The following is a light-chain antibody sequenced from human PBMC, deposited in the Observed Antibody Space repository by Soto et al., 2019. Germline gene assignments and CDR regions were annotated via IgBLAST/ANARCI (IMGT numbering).Light chain of an antibody. V-gene: IGKV1-5*03. CDR2: KAS. Sequence: DIQITQSPSTLSAPVGDIVTITCRATQSSNTWLAWYQQKPGKAPKLPIYKASSLGSGDPSRFSGSGSGTDFTLTISTMQTDDLAPDYHEQYHSRSSYTFGHPTKLDVK. J-gene: IGKJ2*01. CDR3: EQYHSRSSYT. CDR1: QSSNTW.